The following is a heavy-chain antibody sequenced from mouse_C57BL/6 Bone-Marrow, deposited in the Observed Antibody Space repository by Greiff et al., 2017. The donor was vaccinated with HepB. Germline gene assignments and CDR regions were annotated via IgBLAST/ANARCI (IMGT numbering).Heavy chain of an antibody. CDR3: AFIPTVVPIQLWFDV. Sequence: EVQLVESVAELVRPGASVKLSCTASGFNIKNTYMHWVKQRPEQGLEWIGRIDPANGNTKYAPKFQGKATITADTSSNTAYLQLSSLTSEDTAIYYCAFIPTVVPIQLWFDVWGTGTTVTVSS. V-gene: IGHV14-3*01. J-gene: IGHJ1*03. D-gene: IGHD1-1*01. CDR1: GFNIKNTY. CDR2: IDPANGNT.